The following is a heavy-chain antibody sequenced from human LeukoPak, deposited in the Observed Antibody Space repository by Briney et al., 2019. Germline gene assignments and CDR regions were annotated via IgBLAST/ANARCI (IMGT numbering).Heavy chain of an antibody. CDR3: ARYYYDSSGYYNN. D-gene: IGHD3-22*01. CDR1: GYTFTGYY. Sequence: ASVKVSCKASGYTFTGYYMHWVRQAPGQGLEWMGWMNPNSGNTGYAQKFQGRVTMTRNTSISTAYMELSSLRSEDTAVYYCARYYYDSSGYYNNWGQGTLVTVSS. J-gene: IGHJ4*02. V-gene: IGHV1-8*02. CDR2: MNPNSGNT.